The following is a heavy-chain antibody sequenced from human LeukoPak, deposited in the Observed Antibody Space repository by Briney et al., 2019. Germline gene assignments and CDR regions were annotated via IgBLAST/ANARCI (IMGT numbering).Heavy chain of an antibody. J-gene: IGHJ4*02. V-gene: IGHV3-21*01. CDR3: ARVGRQFCSGGSCYTLDY. CDR1: GFTFSSYS. D-gene: IGHD2-15*01. CDR2: ISSSRSYI. Sequence: PGRSLRLSCAASGFTFSSYSMNWVRQAPGKGLEWVSSISSSRSYIYYADSVKGRFTISRGNAKNSLYLQMNSLRAEDTAVYYCARVGRQFCSGGSCYTLDYWGQGTLVTVSS.